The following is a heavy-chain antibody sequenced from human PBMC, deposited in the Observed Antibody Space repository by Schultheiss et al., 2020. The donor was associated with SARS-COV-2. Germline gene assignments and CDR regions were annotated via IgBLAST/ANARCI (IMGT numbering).Heavy chain of an antibody. V-gene: IGHV1-69*06. D-gene: IGHD2-2*01. CDR2: IIPIFGTA. CDR1: GGTFSSYA. CDR3: AKDIVVVPAALPVGGLDV. J-gene: IGHJ6*02. Sequence: SVKVSCKASGGTFSSYAISWVRQAPGQGLEWMGGIIPIFGTANYAQKFQGRVTITADKSTSTAYMELSSLRSEDTAVYYCAKDIVVVPAALPVGGLDVWGQGTTVTVSS.